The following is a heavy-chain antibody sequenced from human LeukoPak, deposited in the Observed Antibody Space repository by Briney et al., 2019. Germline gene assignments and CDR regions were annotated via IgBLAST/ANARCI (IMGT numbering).Heavy chain of an antibody. D-gene: IGHD3-3*01. CDR1: GGTFSSYA. J-gene: IGHJ3*02. CDR2: IIPIFGTA. V-gene: IGHV1-69*05. Sequence: SVKVSCKASGGTFSSYAISWVRQAPGQGLEWMGGIIPIFGTANYAQKFQGRVTITTDESTSTAYMELSSLRSEDTAAYYCARERGSGYTQRRSDAFDIWGQGTMVTVSS. CDR3: ARERGSGYTQRRSDAFDI.